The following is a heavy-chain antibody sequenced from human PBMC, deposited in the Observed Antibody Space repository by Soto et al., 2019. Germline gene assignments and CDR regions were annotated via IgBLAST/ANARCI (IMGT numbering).Heavy chain of an antibody. D-gene: IGHD6-6*01. CDR3: ARAPKVSGSAQTRPDF. J-gene: IGHJ4*02. CDR2: ISPSGTT. Sequence: PSETLSLTCSLYSGSLSGYYWSWIRQPPGKGLEWIGEISPSGTTNYSPSLKSRVSISVDTSKNQFSLNLTSLTAADTAVYYCARAPKVSGSAQTRPDFWGKGSLVPVSS. V-gene: IGHV4-34*01. CDR1: SGSLSGYY.